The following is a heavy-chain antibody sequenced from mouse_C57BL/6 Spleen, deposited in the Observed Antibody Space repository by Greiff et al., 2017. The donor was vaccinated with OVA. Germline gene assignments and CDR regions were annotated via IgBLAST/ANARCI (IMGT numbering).Heavy chain of an antibody. D-gene: IGHD4-1*01. Sequence: LEESGPELVKPGASVKISCKASGYSFTDYNMNWVKQSNGKSLEWIGVINPNYGTTSYNQKFKGKATLTVDQSSSTAYMQLNSLTSEDSAVYYCARGSQLTGTAWFAYWGQGTLVTVSA. CDR3: ARGSQLTGTAWFAY. J-gene: IGHJ3*01. CDR2: INPNYGTT. V-gene: IGHV1-39*01. CDR1: GYSFTDYN.